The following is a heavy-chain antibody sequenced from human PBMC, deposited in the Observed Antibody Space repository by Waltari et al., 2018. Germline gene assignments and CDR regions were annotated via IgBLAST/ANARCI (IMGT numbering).Heavy chain of an antibody. J-gene: IGHJ5*02. CDR3: ARDHHCSSTSCFGWFDP. D-gene: IGHD2-2*01. CDR1: GYTFTGYY. CDR2: TNPTSGGT. V-gene: IGHV1-2*02. Sequence: QVQLVQSGAEVKKPGASVKVSCKASGYTFTGYYMHWVRQAPGQGLEWMGWTNPTSGGTNYAQKVQGRVTMTRDTSISTAYMELSRLRSDDTAVYYCARDHHCSSTSCFGWFDPWGQGTLVTVSS.